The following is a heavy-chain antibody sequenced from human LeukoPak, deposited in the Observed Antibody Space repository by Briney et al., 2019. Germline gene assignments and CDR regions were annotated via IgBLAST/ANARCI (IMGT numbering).Heavy chain of an antibody. CDR3: AKGRGYSSSSVAFDV. Sequence: HPGRSLRLSCAASGFTFDDYAMHWVRQAPGKGLEWVSLISWNSGNIGYADSVKGRFTISRDNAKNSLYLQMNSLRAEDTALYYCAKGRGYSSSSVAFDVWGKGTTVTVSS. CDR2: ISWNSGNI. CDR1: GFTFDDYA. V-gene: IGHV3-9*01. D-gene: IGHD6-6*01. J-gene: IGHJ6*04.